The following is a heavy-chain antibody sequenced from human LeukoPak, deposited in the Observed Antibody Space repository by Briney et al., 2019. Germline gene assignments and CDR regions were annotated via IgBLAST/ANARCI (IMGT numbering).Heavy chain of an antibody. CDR2: IVVGSGNT. D-gene: IGHD4-17*01. CDR1: GFTFTSSA. V-gene: IGHV1-58*02. CDR3: AADLKSGRAYGAFDI. Sequence: ASVKVSCKASGFTFTSSAMQWVRQARGQRLEWIGWIVVGSGNTNYAQKFQERVTITRDTSTSTAYMELSSLRSEDTAVYYCAADLKSGRAYGAFDIWGQGTMVTVSS. J-gene: IGHJ3*02.